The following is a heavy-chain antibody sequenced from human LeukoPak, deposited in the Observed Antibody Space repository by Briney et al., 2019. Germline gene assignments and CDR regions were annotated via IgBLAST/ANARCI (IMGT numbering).Heavy chain of an antibody. J-gene: IGHJ3*02. CDR2: IYHSGST. D-gene: IGHD3-22*01. CDR3: ARNYDSSGYYYEDAFDI. Sequence: PSQTLSLTCAVSGASISSGGYSWSWIRQPPGKGLEWIGYIYHSGSTYYNPSLKSRVTISVDRSKNQFSLKLSSVTAADTAVYYCARNYDSSGYYYEDAFDIWGQGTMVTVSS. CDR1: GASISSGGYS. V-gene: IGHV4-30-2*01.